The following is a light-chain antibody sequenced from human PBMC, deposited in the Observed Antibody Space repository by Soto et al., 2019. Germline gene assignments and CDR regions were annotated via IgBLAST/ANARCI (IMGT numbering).Light chain of an antibody. V-gene: IGKV4-1*01. CDR2: WAY. J-gene: IGKJ4*01. Sequence: IVMTQSPESLALSLGERATINCKSSQTLLYFANNLNYLAWYQQKPGQPPRLLIYWAYTRESGVHDRFSGSGSGTDFTLTIRSLQPEDFATYYCKQLHNYPLTFGGGTKVDIK. CDR3: KQLHNYPLT. CDR1: QTLLYFANNLNY.